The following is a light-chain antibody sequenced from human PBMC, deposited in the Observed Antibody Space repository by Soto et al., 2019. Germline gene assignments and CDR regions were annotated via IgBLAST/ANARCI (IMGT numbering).Light chain of an antibody. J-gene: IGKJ1*01. Sequence: DIQRTQSHSTLSASVGDRVTITCRASQTIDSWLAWYQQRPGKPPNLLIYKASTLASGVPSRFSGSGSGADFTLTISSLQPEDFATYYCLQDYNYPRTFGHGTNVDI. CDR3: LQDYNYPRT. V-gene: IGKV1-5*03. CDR2: KAS. CDR1: QTIDSW.